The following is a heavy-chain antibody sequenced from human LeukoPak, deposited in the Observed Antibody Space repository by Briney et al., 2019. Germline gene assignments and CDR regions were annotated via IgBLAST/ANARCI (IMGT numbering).Heavy chain of an antibody. CDR2: KNPNSGNP. J-gene: IGHJ4*02. CDR1: GYTFTSSE. CDR3: AREHYRGNSEY. V-gene: IGHV1-8*03. Sequence: GASLKVSCKASGYTFTSSEITWVRQATGQGLEWMGWKNPNSGNPRYAQKFQGRDTITRNTSLSTDYKELSRLRSEDTAVYYCAREHYRGNSEYWDQGTLDTVSS. D-gene: IGHD4-23*01.